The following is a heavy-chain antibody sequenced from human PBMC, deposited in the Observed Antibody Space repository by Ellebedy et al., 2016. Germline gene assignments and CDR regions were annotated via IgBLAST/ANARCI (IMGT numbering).Heavy chain of an antibody. CDR1: GFTFSGYT. CDR2: ISSSGSNI. Sequence: GESLKISXAASGFTFSGYTMNWVRQAPGKGLEWVSSISSSGSNIFYADSVKGRFTISRDNAKNSLFLLMNSLRAEDTAVYYCARGVGGTSLNWFDPWGQGTLVTVSS. CDR3: ARGVGGTSLNWFDP. D-gene: IGHD3-16*01. J-gene: IGHJ5*02. V-gene: IGHV3-21*01.